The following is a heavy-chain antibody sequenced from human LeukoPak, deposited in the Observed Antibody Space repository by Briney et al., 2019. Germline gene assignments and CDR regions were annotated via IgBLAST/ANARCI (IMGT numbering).Heavy chain of an antibody. CDR1: GFTFSSYS. Sequence: GGSLRLSCAASGFTFSSYSMNWVRQAPGKGLGWVSFISSSSSTIYYADSVKGRFTISRDNAKNSLYLQMNSLRAEDTAVYYCARDRGGSYSAIDYWGQGTLVTVSS. CDR2: ISSSSSTI. J-gene: IGHJ4*02. V-gene: IGHV3-48*04. D-gene: IGHD1-26*01. CDR3: ARDRGGSYSAIDY.